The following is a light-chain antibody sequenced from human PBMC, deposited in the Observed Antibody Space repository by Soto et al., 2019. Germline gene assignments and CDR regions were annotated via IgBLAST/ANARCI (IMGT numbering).Light chain of an antibody. V-gene: IGKV1-5*03. Sequence: DIQMTQSPSILSASVGDTVNITCRASQSVSTWLAWYQQKPGKAPKLLIYKASTLKSGVPSRFSGSGSGTEFTLTISSLQPDDFATYYCQHYNSYSEAFGQGTKVDIK. J-gene: IGKJ1*01. CDR3: QHYNSYSEA. CDR1: QSVSTW. CDR2: KAS.